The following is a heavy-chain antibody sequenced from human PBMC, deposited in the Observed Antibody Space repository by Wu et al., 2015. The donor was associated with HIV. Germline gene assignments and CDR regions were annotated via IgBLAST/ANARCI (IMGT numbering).Heavy chain of an antibody. V-gene: IGHV1-69*05. CDR3: ARLQSLHGFYSNADY. D-gene: IGHD3-3*01. CDR2: INPLFGTT. J-gene: IGHJ4*02. Sequence: QVQLVQFGAEVKKPGSSVKVTCKASGDSFYSYAISWVRQAPGQGFEWLGGINPLFGTTKNAQKFQDRVTITTDESRGSAYLELSSLRSEDTAVYYCARLQSLHGFYSNADYWGQGTLVTVSS. CDR1: GDSFYSYA.